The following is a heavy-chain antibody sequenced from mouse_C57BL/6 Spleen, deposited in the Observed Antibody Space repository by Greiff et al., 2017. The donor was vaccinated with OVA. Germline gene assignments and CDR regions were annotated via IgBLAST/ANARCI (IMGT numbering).Heavy chain of an antibody. CDR2: IDPSDSYT. Sequence: QVQLQQPGAELVMPGASVKLSCKASGYTFTSYWMHWVKQRPGQGLEWIGEIDPSDSYTNYNQKFKGKSTLTVDKSSSTAYMQLSSLTSEDSAVYYCARRGGSSGYVLYAMDYWGQGTSVTVSS. CDR3: ARRGGSSGYVLYAMDY. D-gene: IGHD3-2*02. CDR1: GYTFTSYW. J-gene: IGHJ4*01. V-gene: IGHV1-69*01.